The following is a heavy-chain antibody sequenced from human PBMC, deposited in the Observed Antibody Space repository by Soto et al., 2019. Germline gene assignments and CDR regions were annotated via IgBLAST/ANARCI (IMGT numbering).Heavy chain of an antibody. CDR2: ISYDGSNK. D-gene: IGHD1-7*01. CDR1: GFTFSSYA. Sequence: LRLSCAASGFTFSSYAMHWIRQAPGKGLEWVAVISYDGSNKYYADSVKGRFTISRDNSKNTLYLQMNSLRAEDTAVYYCARGDGTTLTGTTDHWFDPWGQGALVTVSS. J-gene: IGHJ5*02. V-gene: IGHV3-30-3*01. CDR3: ARGDGTTLTGTTDHWFDP.